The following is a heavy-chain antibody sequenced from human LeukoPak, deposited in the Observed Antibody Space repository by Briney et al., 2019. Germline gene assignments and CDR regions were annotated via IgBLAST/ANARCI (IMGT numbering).Heavy chain of an antibody. CDR2: INGSGGST. J-gene: IGHJ4*02. CDR3: AKASYCSGGCCYSSYGDYEDY. V-gene: IGHV3-23*01. Sequence: GGSLRLSCAASGFTFSSYAMSWVRQAPGKGLEWVSAINGSGGSTYYADSVKGRFTISRDNSKNTLYLQMNSLRAEDTAVYYCAKASYCSGGCCYSSYGDYEDYWGQGTLVTVSS. D-gene: IGHD2-15*01. CDR1: GFTFSSYA.